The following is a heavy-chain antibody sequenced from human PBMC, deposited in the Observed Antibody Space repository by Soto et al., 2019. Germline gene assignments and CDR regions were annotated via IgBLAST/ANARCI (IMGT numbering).Heavy chain of an antibody. Sequence: PTLVNPTQTLTLTCTFSGFSLSTSGVGVGWIRQPPGKALEWLALIYWDDDKRYSPSLKSRLTITKDTSKNQVVLAMTNMDPVDTATYYCAHHTITPATNWFDPWGLGTLVTVSS. CDR3: AHHTITPATNWFDP. CDR1: GFSLSTSGVG. D-gene: IGHD2-2*01. CDR2: IYWDDDK. V-gene: IGHV2-5*02. J-gene: IGHJ5*02.